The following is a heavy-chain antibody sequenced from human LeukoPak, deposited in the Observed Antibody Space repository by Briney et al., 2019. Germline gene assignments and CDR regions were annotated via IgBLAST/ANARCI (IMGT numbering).Heavy chain of an antibody. Sequence: ASVKVSCKAPGYTFTGYYMHWVRQAPGQGLEWMGRINPNSGGPNYAQKFQGRVTMTRDTSINTAYMELSSLRSDDTAVYYCARRGEVSAFDFWGQGTLVTVSS. D-gene: IGHD3-16*02. J-gene: IGHJ4*02. V-gene: IGHV1-2*06. CDR1: GYTFTGYY. CDR2: INPNSGGP. CDR3: ARRGEVSAFDF.